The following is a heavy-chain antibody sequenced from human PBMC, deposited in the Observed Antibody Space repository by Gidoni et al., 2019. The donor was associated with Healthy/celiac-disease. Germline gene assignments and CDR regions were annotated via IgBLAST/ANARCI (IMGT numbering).Heavy chain of an antibody. D-gene: IGHD5-18*01. V-gene: IGHV1-69-2*01. Sequence: EVQLVQSGAEVKKPGATVKISCKVSGYTFTDYYMPWVQQAPRKGLEWMGLDDPEDGETIYAEKFQGRVTITADTSTDTAYMELSSLRSEDTAVYYCATSEGVFNVDTAQIDYWGQGTLVTVSS. CDR3: ATSEGVFNVDTAQIDY. CDR2: DDPEDGET. CDR1: GYTFTDYY. J-gene: IGHJ4*02.